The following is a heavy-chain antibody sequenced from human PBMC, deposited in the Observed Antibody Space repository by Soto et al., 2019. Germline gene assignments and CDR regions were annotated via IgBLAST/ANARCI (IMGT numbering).Heavy chain of an antibody. J-gene: IGHJ6*04. CDR1: GCSISSYY. CDR2: IYYSGSS. Sequence: SETLSLTCTVSGCSISSYYWSWIRQPPGQGLEWIGYIYYSGSSNYNPSLKSRVTISVDPSKNQFSLKLSSVTAADTAVYYGESLVLRDYDVDVWGKGTTVTVSS. D-gene: IGHD3-9*01. CDR3: ESLVLRDYDVDV. V-gene: IGHV4-59*01.